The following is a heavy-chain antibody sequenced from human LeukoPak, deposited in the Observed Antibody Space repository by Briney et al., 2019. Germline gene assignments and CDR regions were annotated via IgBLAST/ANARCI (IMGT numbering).Heavy chain of an antibody. J-gene: IGHJ4*02. CDR1: GGSISSYY. Sequence: SSETLSLTCTVSGGSISSYYWSWIRQPPGKGLEWIGYIYYSGSTNYNPSLKSRVTISVDTSKNQFSLKLSSVTAADTAVCYCARQGRRGYSYGLDYWGQGTLVTVSS. CDR3: ARQGRRGYSYGLDY. V-gene: IGHV4-59*08. CDR2: IYYSGST. D-gene: IGHD5-18*01.